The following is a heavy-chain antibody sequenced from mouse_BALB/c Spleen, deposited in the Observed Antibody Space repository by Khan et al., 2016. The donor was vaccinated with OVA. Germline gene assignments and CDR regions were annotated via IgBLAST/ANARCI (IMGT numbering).Heavy chain of an antibody. Sequence: QVQLQQSGAELAKPGASVKMSCKASDYTFTNYWMHWVKQRPGQGLEWIGYINPSTDYTEYNQKFKDKATLTADKSSSTAYMQLSSLTSEVSAVYYCVNHGSSSAWFTYWGQGTLVTVSA. CDR3: VNHGSSSAWFTY. CDR1: DYTFTNYW. CDR2: INPSTDYT. J-gene: IGHJ3*01. V-gene: IGHV1-7*01. D-gene: IGHD1-1*01.